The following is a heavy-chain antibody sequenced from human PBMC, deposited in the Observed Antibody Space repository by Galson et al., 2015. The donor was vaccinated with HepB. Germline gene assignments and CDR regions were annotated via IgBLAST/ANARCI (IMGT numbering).Heavy chain of an antibody. V-gene: IGHV1-8*01. J-gene: IGHJ5*02. Sequence: SVKVSCKASGYTFTSYDINWVRQATGQGLEWMGWMNPNSGNTGYAQKFQGRVTMTRNTSISTAYMGLSSLRSEDTAVYYCARGPEKYYDFWSGYYTGSWFDPWGQGTLVTVSS. D-gene: IGHD3-3*01. CDR1: GYTFTSYD. CDR3: ARGPEKYYDFWSGYYTGSWFDP. CDR2: MNPNSGNT.